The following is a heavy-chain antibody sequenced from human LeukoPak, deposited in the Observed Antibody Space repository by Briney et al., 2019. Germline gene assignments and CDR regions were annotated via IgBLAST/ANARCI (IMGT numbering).Heavy chain of an antibody. D-gene: IGHD3-22*01. Sequence: GASVKVSCKASGYTFTGYYMHWVRQAPGQGLEWMGWINPNSGGTNYAQKFQGRVTMTRDTSISTAYMELSRLGSDDTAVYYCARGYYYDSSGYHIDYWGQGTLVTVSS. CDR2: INPNSGGT. CDR1: GYTFTGYY. V-gene: IGHV1-2*02. CDR3: ARGYYYDSSGYHIDY. J-gene: IGHJ4*02.